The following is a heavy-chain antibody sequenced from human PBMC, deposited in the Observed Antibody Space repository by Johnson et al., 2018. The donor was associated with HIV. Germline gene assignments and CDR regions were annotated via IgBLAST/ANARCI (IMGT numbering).Heavy chain of an antibody. D-gene: IGHD4-17*01. V-gene: IGHV3-15*01. CDR1: GFTFNNAW. Sequence: VQLVESGGGLVKPGGSLRLSCAVSGFTFNNAWVSWVRQAPGKGLEWVGRIKSKTDGGTTDYAAPVKGRFTISRDNAKKSLYLQMNSLRVEDTAVYYCARESTPWGGDYVGYGLDIWGQGTMVTVSS. CDR2: IKSKTDGGTT. CDR3: ARESTPWGGDYVGYGLDI. J-gene: IGHJ3*02.